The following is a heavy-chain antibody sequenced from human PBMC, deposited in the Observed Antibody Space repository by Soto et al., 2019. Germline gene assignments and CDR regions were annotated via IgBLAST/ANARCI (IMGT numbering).Heavy chain of an antibody. Sequence: QITLKESGPTLVKPTQTLTLTCTFSGFSLSTSGVGVGWIRQPPGKALEWLALIYWDDDKRYSPSLKSRLTNTKDTTKNQALLTMPHMDPVDTATYYCAHRRSPRGYRYGQSGYYFDYWGQGTLVTVSS. CDR3: AHRRSPRGYRYGQSGYYFDY. CDR1: GFSLSTSGVG. V-gene: IGHV2-5*02. J-gene: IGHJ4*02. CDR2: IYWDDDK. D-gene: IGHD5-18*01.